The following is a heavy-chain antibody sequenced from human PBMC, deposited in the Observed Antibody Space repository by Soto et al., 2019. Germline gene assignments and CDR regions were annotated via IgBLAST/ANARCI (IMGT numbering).Heavy chain of an antibody. CDR3: ANEGGKVAGRGSWFDP. Sequence: GASVKVSCKASGYTFTNYYMHWVRQAPGQGLQWMGLINPSSGTTRYAQKFQGRVTMTMDTSTSTAYMELSRLTSDDTAVYYCANEGGKVAGRGSWFDPWGQGTLVTVSS. J-gene: IGHJ5*02. CDR2: INPSSGTT. V-gene: IGHV1-46*01. D-gene: IGHD6-19*01. CDR1: GYTFTNYY.